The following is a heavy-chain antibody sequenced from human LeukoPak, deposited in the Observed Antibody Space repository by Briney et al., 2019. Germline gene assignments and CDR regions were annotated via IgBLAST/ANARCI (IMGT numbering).Heavy chain of an antibody. J-gene: IGHJ4*02. D-gene: IGHD6-19*01. CDR3: ARVSSGWYEEFDY. CDR2: IIPIFGTA. Sequence: ASVKVSCKASGGTFSSYAISWVRQAPGQGLEWMGRIIPIFGTANYAQKFQGRVTITTDESTSTAYMELSRLRSDDTAVYYCARVSSGWYEEFDYWGQGTLVTVSS. V-gene: IGHV1-69*05. CDR1: GGTFSSYA.